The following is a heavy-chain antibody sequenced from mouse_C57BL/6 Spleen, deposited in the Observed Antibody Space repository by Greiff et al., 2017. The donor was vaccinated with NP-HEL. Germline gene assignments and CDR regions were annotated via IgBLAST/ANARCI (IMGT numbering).Heavy chain of an antibody. J-gene: IGHJ1*03. CDR3: AGWLLQDWYFDV. D-gene: IGHD2-3*01. CDR2: IYPGDGDT. V-gene: IGHV1-82*01. CDR1: GYAFSSSW. Sequence: QVQLKESGPELVKPGASVKISCKASGYAFSSSWMNWVKQRPGKGLEWIGRIYPGDGDTNYNGKFKGKATLTADKSSSTAYMQLSSLTSEDSAVYFCAGWLLQDWYFDVWGTGTTVTVSS.